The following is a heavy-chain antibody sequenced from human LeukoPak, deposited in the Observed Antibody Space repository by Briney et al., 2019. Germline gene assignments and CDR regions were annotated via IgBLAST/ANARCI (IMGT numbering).Heavy chain of an antibody. J-gene: IGHJ4*02. Sequence: PGGSLRLSCAASGFTFSRYWMSWLRQAPGKGLEWVANIKQDGSEKYYVDSGKGRFIISRDNAKNSLYLQMNSLRDEATAMYYCARGPTVTMSPGDFDTWGLGTLVTVSS. CDR1: GFTFSRYW. CDR3: ARGPTVTMSPGDFDT. V-gene: IGHV3-7*01. CDR2: IKQDGSEK. D-gene: IGHD3-10*02.